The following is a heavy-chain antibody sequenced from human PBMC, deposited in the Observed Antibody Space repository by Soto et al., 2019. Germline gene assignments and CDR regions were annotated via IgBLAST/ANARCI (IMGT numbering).Heavy chain of an antibody. V-gene: IGHV3-74*01. CDR3: AREIATTGEYYFDY. Sequence: GGSLRLACAASGFTFSSYWMHWVRQAPGKGLVWVSRINRDGSSTNYADSARGRVTISRDNAKNTLYLQVNGLRAEDTAVYYCAREIATTGEYYFDYWGQGILVTVSS. CDR2: INRDGSST. CDR1: GFTFSSYW. J-gene: IGHJ4*02. D-gene: IGHD6-13*01.